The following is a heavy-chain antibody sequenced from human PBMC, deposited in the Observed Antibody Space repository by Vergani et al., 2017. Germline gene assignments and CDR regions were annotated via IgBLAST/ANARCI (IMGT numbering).Heavy chain of an antibody. CDR1: GGSISSYY. D-gene: IGHD2-8*02. J-gene: IGHJ4*02. V-gene: IGHV4-59*01. CDR2: IYYSGST. Sequence: QVQLQESGPGLVKPSETLYLTCTVSGGSISSYYWSWIRQPPGKGLEWIGYIYYSGSTNYNPSLKSRVTISVDTSKNQFSLKLSSVTAADTAVYYFARRHPGGPSFDYWGQGTLVTVSS. CDR3: ARRHPGGPSFDY.